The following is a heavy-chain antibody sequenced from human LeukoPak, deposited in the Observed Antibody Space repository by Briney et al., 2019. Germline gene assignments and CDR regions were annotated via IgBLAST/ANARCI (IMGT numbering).Heavy chain of an antibody. Sequence: SVKVAWKASGGTFSSYAISWVRQAPGQGLEWMGGIIPIFGTANYAQKFQGRVTITADKSTSTAYMELSSLRSEDTAVYYCARGDGDYAYYGYWGQGTLVTVSS. CDR3: ARGDGDYAYYGY. V-gene: IGHV1-69*06. D-gene: IGHD4-17*01. CDR2: IIPIFGTA. J-gene: IGHJ4*02. CDR1: GGTFSSYA.